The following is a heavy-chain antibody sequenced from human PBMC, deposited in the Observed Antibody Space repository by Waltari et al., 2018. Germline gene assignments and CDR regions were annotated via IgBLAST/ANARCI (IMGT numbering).Heavy chain of an antibody. CDR3: ATYSSGWTRYFQH. D-gene: IGHD6-19*01. J-gene: IGHJ1*01. V-gene: IGHV4-59*11. CDR1: GGSISSHY. Sequence: QVQLQESGPGLVKPSETLSLTCTVSGGSISSHYWRWIRQPPGKGLEWIGYIYYSGSTNYNPSLKSRVTISVDTSKNQFSLKLSSVTAADTAVYYCATYSSGWTRYFQHWGQGTLVTVSS. CDR2: IYYSGST.